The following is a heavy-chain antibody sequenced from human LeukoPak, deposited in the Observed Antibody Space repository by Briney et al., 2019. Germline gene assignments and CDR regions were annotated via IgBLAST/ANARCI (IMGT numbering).Heavy chain of an antibody. CDR3: ARDPSTRYYTDY. V-gene: IGHV1-2*02. J-gene: IGHJ4*02. Sequence: ASVKVSCKASGYTFTSYGISWVRQAPGQGLEWMGWINPNSGGTNYAQKFQGRVTMTRDTSISTAYMELSRLRSDDTAVYYCARDPSTRYYTDYWGQGTLVTVSS. CDR1: GYTFTSYG. D-gene: IGHD2-2*01. CDR2: INPNSGGT.